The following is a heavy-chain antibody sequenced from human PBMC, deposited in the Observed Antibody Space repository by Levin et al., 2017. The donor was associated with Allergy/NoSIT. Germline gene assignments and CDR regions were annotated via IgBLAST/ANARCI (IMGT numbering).Heavy chain of an antibody. V-gene: IGHV3-33*01. CDR2: IWYDGSNK. CDR1: GFTFSSYG. D-gene: IGHD3-22*01. Sequence: GGSLRLSCAASGFTFSSYGMHWVRQAPGKGLEWVAVIWYDGSNKYYADSVKGRFTISRDNSKNTLYLQMNSLRAEDTAVYYCARARGVDDYYDSSGYYYASDFDYWGQGTLVTVSS. CDR3: ARARGVDDYYDSSGYYYASDFDY. J-gene: IGHJ4*02.